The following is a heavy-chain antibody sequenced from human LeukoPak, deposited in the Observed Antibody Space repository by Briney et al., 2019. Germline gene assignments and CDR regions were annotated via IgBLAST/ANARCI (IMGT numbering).Heavy chain of an antibody. J-gene: IGHJ4*02. CDR2: ISSSSTTI. Sequence: GGSLRLSCAASGFTFSSYTMTWVRQAPGKGLEWVAYISSSSTTIYYADSVKGRFTISRDNAKNSLYLQMNSLRAEDTAVYYCARAGHGLFDYWGQGTLVTVSS. V-gene: IGHV3-48*01. CDR3: ARAGHGLFDY. CDR1: GFTFSSYT.